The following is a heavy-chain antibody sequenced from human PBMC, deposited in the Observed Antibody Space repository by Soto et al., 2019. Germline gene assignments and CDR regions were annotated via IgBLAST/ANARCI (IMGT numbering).Heavy chain of an antibody. CDR3: ARDNYYGSGSYLDY. Sequence: PVGSLRLSCEVSGFTFSNYAMAWVRQAPGKGLEYVSSITGNGGYTYYADSVKGRFTISRDNAKNSLYLQMNSLRDEDTAVYYCARDNYYGSGSYLDYWGQGTLVTVSS. CDR1: GFTFSNYA. V-gene: IGHV3-21*01. J-gene: IGHJ4*02. CDR2: ITGNGGYT. D-gene: IGHD3-10*01.